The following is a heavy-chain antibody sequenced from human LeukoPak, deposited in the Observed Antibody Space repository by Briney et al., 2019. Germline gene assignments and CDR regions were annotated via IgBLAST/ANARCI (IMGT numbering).Heavy chain of an antibody. CDR1: GGSISISF. CDR2: IYDSGST. CDR3: ARQTASGWYPFDH. Sequence: SETLSLTCTVSGGSISISFWSWIRQPPGKGLEWIGYIYDSGSTNYNPSLKSRVTLSIDTSKNQFSLKLSSVTAADTAVYYCARQTASGWYPFDHWGQGTLVTVSS. J-gene: IGHJ4*02. D-gene: IGHD6-19*01. V-gene: IGHV4-59*08.